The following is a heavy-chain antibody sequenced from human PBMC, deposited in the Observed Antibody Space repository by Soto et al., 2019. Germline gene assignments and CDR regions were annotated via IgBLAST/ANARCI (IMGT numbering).Heavy chain of an antibody. CDR3: VKDRAVVTATPHPYYFDY. CDR1: GFTFSSYA. D-gene: IGHD2-21*02. J-gene: IGHJ4*02. Sequence: GGPLILSCSASGFTFSSYAMHWVRPAPGKGLEYVSAISSNGGSTYYADSVKGRFTISRDNSKNTLYLQMSSLRAEDTAVYYCVKDRAVVTATPHPYYFDYWGQGTLVTVFS. CDR2: ISSNGGST. V-gene: IGHV3-64D*06.